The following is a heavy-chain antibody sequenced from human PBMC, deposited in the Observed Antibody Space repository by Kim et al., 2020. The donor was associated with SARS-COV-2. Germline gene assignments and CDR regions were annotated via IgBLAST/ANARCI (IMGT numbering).Heavy chain of an antibody. D-gene: IGHD2-21*02. CDR1: GFTFGDYA. Sequence: GGSLRHSCTASGFTFGDYAMSWFRQAPGKGLEWVGFIRSKPYGGKKQYAATVKGRFIISRDESRSIAYLKMNSLKTEDTAVYYCTRDNEAYCGGDCYSHDAFDIWGQGTMVTVSS. CDR3: TRDNEAYCGGDCYSHDAFDI. V-gene: IGHV3-49*03. J-gene: IGHJ3*02. CDR2: IRSKPYGGKK.